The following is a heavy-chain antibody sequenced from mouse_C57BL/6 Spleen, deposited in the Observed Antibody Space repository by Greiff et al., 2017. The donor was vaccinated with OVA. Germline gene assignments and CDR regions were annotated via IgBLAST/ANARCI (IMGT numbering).Heavy chain of an antibody. CDR3: ARGHIIVTAWDFDF. D-gene: IGHD1-3*01. CDR1: GYTFTSYW. Sequence: QVQLQQPGAELVRPGSSVKLSCKASGYTFTSYWMDWVKQRPGQGLEWIGNIYPSDSETHYNQKFKDKATLTVDTSSSTAYMQLSSLTSEDSAVEDCARGHIIVTAWDFDFWGTGTTVTVSS. CDR2: IYPSDSET. V-gene: IGHV1-61*01. J-gene: IGHJ1*03.